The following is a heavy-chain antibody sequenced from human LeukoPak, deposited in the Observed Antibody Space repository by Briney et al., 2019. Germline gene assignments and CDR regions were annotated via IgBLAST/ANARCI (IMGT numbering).Heavy chain of an antibody. CDR3: ATLGYSYGFGAFDI. V-gene: IGHV3-11*01. CDR1: GFTFSDYY. J-gene: IGHJ3*02. D-gene: IGHD5-18*01. CDR2: ISSSGSTI. Sequence: NPGGSLRLSCAASGFTFSDYYMSWIRQAPGKGLEWVSYISSSGSTIYYADSVKGRFTISRDNSKNTLYLQMNSLRAEDTAVYYCATLGYSYGFGAFDIWGQGTMVTVSS.